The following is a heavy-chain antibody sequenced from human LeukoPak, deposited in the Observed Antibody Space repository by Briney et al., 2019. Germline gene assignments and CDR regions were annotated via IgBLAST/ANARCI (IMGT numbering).Heavy chain of an antibody. J-gene: IGHJ4*02. V-gene: IGHV3-30-3*01. Sequence: QPGGSLRLSCAASGFTFSSYAMHWVRQAPGKGLEWVAVISYDGSNKYYADSVKGRFTISRDNSKNTLYLQMNSLRAEDTAVYYCARDTGRYYDSSGLIYWGQGTLVTVSS. D-gene: IGHD3-22*01. CDR2: ISYDGSNK. CDR3: ARDTGRYYDSSGLIY. CDR1: GFTFSSYA.